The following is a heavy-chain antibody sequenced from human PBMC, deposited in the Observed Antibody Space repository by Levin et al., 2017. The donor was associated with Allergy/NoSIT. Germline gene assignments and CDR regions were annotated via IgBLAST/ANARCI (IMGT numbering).Heavy chain of an antibody. CDR2: MYYSGST. V-gene: IGHV4-39*01. D-gene: IGHD3-3*01. CDR3: ARHGPTVGIFGVEDAFDL. Sequence: SETLSLTCTVSGDSFSSNSYYRSWIRQPPGKGLEWIGSMYYSGSTSYNPSLKSRVTISVDTSTKQLSLKLNSVTAADTAVYYCARHGPTVGIFGVEDAFDLWGQGTVVTVSS. CDR1: GDSFSSNSYY. J-gene: IGHJ3*01.